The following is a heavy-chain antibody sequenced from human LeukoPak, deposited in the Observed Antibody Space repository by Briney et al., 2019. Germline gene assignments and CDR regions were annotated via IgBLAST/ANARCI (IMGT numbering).Heavy chain of an antibody. J-gene: IGHJ4*02. CDR2: INPNSGGT. CDR1: GYTFTGYY. Sequence: ASVKVSCKASGYTFTGYYMHWVRQAPGQGLEWMGRINPNSGGTNYAQGRVAMTRDTSISTAYMELSRLRSGDTAVYYCARDQRRSGWYRLSYWGQGTLVTVSS. V-gene: IGHV1-2*06. D-gene: IGHD6-19*01. CDR3: ARDQRRSGWYRLSY.